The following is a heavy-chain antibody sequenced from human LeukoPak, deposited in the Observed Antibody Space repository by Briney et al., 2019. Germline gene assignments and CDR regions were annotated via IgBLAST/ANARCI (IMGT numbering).Heavy chain of an antibody. CDR3: ARVGCSGGSCYRSRGAFDI. D-gene: IGHD2-15*01. J-gene: IGHJ3*02. V-gene: IGHV4-39*07. Sequence: SETLSLTCTVSGGSISSSNYYWGWTRQPPGKGLEWIGSIYYSGGTYYNPSLKSRVTISVDTSKNQFSLKLSSVTAADTAVYYCARVGCSGGSCYRSRGAFDIWGQGTMVTVSS. CDR2: IYYSGGT. CDR1: GGSISSSNYY.